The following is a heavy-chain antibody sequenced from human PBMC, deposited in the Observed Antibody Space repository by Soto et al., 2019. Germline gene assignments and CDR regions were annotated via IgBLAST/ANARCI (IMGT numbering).Heavy chain of an antibody. J-gene: IGHJ6*04. CDR3: ARSQGSSTSLEIYYYYYYGMDV. CDR1: GGTFSSYA. D-gene: IGHD2-2*01. V-gene: IGHV1-69*01. CDR2: IIPIPGTA. Sequence: QVQLVQSGADVKKPGSSVKVSCKASGGTFSSYAISWVRQAPGQGLEWMGGIIPIPGTANSAQKFQGRVTITADESTSTAYMALSSLRSEDTAVYYCARSQGSSTSLEIYYYYYYGMDVWGKGTTVTVSS.